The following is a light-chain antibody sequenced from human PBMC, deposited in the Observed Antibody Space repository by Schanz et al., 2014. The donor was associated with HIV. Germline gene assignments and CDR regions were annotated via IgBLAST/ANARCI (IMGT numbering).Light chain of an antibody. Sequence: QSVLTQPPFASGSPGQSVTISCTGTSSDVGGHNYVSWYQHHPGKAPKLIIFEVSERPSGVTDRFSGSKSGNPASLTVSGFQAEDEADYYCSSYAGSNNFWVFGGGTKLTVL. CDR1: SSDVGGHNY. CDR2: EVS. J-gene: IGLJ3*02. V-gene: IGLV2-8*01. CDR3: SSYAGSNNFWV.